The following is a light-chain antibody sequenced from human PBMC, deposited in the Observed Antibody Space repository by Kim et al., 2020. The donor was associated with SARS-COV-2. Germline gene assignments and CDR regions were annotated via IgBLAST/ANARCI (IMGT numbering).Light chain of an antibody. CDR2: DIS. CDR1: AGPVTTGHD. J-gene: IGLJ2*01. Sequence: QAVVTQEPSMTVSPGGTVTLKCGSSAGPVTTGHDPAWFHQKPGQAPRTVIFDISRKQSWTPARFSASLVGGQSVLTLSGAQPEDEGIYYCLLSYRGIRRFGGGTQLTV. CDR3: LLSYRGIRR. V-gene: IGLV7-46*01.